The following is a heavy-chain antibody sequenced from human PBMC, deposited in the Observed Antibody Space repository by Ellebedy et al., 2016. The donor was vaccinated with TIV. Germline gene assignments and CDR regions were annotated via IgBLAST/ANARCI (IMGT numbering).Heavy chain of an antibody. CDR1: GFTFKNYA. D-gene: IGHD3/OR15-3a*01. CDR2: LSPDGTNK. Sequence: GESLKISCAASGFTFKNYAMHWVRQAPGKGLEWMALLSPDGTNKYYADSVKGRFTISRDNSKNTLFLQMSSLRAEDTAVYFCARRSTDFAFDSWGQGTLVTVSS. J-gene: IGHJ4*02. CDR3: ARRSTDFAFDS. V-gene: IGHV3-30-3*01.